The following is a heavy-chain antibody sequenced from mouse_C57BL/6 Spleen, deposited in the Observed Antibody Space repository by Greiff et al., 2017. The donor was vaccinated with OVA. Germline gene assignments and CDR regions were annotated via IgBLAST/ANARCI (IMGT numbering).Heavy chain of an antibody. V-gene: IGHV5-16*01. CDR1: GFTFSDYY. Sequence: EVKLEESEGGLVQPGSSMKLSCTASGFTFSDYYMAWVRQVPEKGLEWVANINYDGSSTYYLDSLKSRFIISRDNAKNILYLQMSSLKSEDTATYYCARDLDYYGSSWAYWGQGTLVTVSA. J-gene: IGHJ3*01. CDR3: ARDLDYYGSSWAY. CDR2: INYDGSST. D-gene: IGHD1-1*01.